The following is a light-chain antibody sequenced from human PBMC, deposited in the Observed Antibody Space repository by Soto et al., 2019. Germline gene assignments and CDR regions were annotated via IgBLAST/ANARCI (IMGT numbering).Light chain of an antibody. CDR1: QSVSSNY. CDR3: QQYGSSRT. J-gene: IGKJ1*01. Sequence: ESVLTQSPGTLSLSPGQRATLSCRASQSVSSNYLAWYQQKPGQAPRLLIYGASTRATGIPDRFSGSGSGTDFTLTISRLEPEDSAVYSCQQYGSSRTFGQGTKVDIK. CDR2: GAS. V-gene: IGKV3-20*01.